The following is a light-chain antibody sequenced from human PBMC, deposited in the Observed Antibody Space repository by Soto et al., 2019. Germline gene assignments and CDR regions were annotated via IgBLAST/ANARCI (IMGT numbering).Light chain of an antibody. V-gene: IGKV3-20*01. CDR1: KSVSNY. CDR3: QQYGSSLT. J-gene: IGKJ1*01. CDR2: GAS. Sequence: EVVLTQSPGTLSLSPGERATLACRASKSVSNYVAWYQQKSGQPPSLLIYGASSRASGIPDRFSGSGSGTDFTLTIRRVEPEDFALYYCQQYGSSLTFGLGTKVDIK.